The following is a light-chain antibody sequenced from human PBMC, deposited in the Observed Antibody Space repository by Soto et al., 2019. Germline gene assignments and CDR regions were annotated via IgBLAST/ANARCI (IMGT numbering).Light chain of an antibody. CDR1: SSDVGGYKY. Sequence: QSALTQPASVSGSPGQSITISCTGTSSDVGGYKYVSWYQQHPGKAPKLIIFEVNNRPSGVSNRFSGSKSANTASLTISGLQAEDEADYYCTSSTSNSTWVFGGGTKLTVL. CDR2: EVN. CDR3: TSSTSNSTWV. J-gene: IGLJ3*02. V-gene: IGLV2-14*01.